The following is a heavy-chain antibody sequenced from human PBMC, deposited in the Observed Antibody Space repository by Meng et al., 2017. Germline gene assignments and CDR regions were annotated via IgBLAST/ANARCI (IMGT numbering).Heavy chain of an antibody. Sequence: ESLKISCAASEFTFSSYAMSWVRQAPGKGLEWVSAIRGSGGSTYYADSVKGRFTISRDNSKNTLYLQMNSLSAEDTAVYYCANSGLSPYCSGGRCYYDAFDIWGQGTMVTVSS. V-gene: IGHV3-23*01. CDR1: EFTFSSYA. CDR2: IRGSGGST. D-gene: IGHD2-15*01. CDR3: ANSGLSPYCSGGRCYYDAFDI. J-gene: IGHJ3*02.